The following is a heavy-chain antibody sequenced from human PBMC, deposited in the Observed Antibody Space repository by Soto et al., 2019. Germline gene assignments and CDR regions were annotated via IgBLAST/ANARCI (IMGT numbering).Heavy chain of an antibody. Sequence: QLQLQESGPGLVKPSETLSLTCTVSGGSISSSSYYWGWIRQPPGKGLEWIGSIYYSGSTYYNPSLKSRXXIXVXXSKNQFSLKLSSVTAADTAVYYCARSFVEMATIGYWGQGTLVTVSS. CDR1: GGSISSSSYY. J-gene: IGHJ4*02. CDR3: ARSFVEMATIGY. V-gene: IGHV4-39*01. D-gene: IGHD5-12*01. CDR2: IYYSGST.